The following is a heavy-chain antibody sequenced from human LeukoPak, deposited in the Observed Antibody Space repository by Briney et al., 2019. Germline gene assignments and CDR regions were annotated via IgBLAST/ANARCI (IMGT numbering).Heavy chain of an antibody. J-gene: IGHJ5*02. CDR1: GFTVSSNY. V-gene: IGHV3-66*01. CDR2: IHSSGTT. CDR3: ARDQRKVTENNNWFDP. Sequence: GGSLRLSCAASGFTVSSNYMSWVRQAPVKGLEWVSVIHSSGTTVYASSVKGRFTISRDHSKNTLYLQMNGLRAEDTAVYYCARDQRKVTENNNWFDPWGQGTLATVSS. D-gene: IGHD4-11*01.